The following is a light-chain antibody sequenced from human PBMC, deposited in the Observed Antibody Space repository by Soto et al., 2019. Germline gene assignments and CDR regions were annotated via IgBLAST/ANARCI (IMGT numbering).Light chain of an antibody. V-gene: IGKV3-15*01. CDR3: QQYGSSPLT. J-gene: IGKJ4*01. Sequence: EIVMTQSPATLSVSPGERATLSCRASQSVSSNLAWYQQKPGLAPRLLMYGASTRATGFPARFSGSGSGTDFTLTISRLDPEDFAVYYCQQYGSSPLTFGGGTKVDIK. CDR1: QSVSSN. CDR2: GAS.